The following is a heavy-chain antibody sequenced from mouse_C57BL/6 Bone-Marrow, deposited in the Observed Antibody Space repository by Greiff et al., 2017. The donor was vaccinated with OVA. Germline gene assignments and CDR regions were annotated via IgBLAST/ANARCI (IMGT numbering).Heavy chain of an antibody. Sequence: EVQLQQSGPELVKPGASVKISCKASGYTFTDYYMNWVKQSHGKSLEWIGDINPNNGGTSYNQKFKGKATLTVDKSSSTAYMELRSLTSEDSAVYYCARWRDYDYDHYAMDYWGQGTSVTVSS. V-gene: IGHV1-26*01. D-gene: IGHD2-4*01. CDR2: INPNNGGT. CDR3: ARWRDYDYDHYAMDY. CDR1: GYTFTDYY. J-gene: IGHJ4*01.